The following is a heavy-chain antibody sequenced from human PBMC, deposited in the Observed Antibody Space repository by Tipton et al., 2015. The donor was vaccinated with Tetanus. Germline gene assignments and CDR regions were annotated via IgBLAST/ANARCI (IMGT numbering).Heavy chain of an antibody. V-gene: IGHV4-4*07. Sequence: GLVKPSETLSLTCSVSGDSISSFYWSWIRQPAGKGLEWIGRIYTSGSTNYNPSLKSRVTMSVDTSKRQFSLKLNSVTAADTAVYYCARGLPREPFYLDYWGQGKQVSVSS. CDR1: GDSISSFY. J-gene: IGHJ4*02. CDR2: IYTSGST. CDR3: ARGLPREPFYLDY. D-gene: IGHD1-26*01.